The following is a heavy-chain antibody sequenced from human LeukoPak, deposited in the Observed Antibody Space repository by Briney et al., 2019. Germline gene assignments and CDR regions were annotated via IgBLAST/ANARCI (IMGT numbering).Heavy chain of an antibody. CDR1: GFTFSDYY. V-gene: IGHV3-23*01. CDR2: ISGSGGST. Sequence: GGSLRLSCAASGFTFSDYYMSWVRQAPGKGLEWVSAISGSGGSTYYADSVKGRFTISRDNSKNTLYLQMNSLRAEDTAVYYCAKVGDSSGYYWSYFDYWGQGTLVTVSS. D-gene: IGHD3-22*01. CDR3: AKVGDSSGYYWSYFDY. J-gene: IGHJ4*02.